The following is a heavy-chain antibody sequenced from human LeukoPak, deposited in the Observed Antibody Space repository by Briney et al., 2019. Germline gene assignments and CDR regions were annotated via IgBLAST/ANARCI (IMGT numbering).Heavy chain of an antibody. J-gene: IGHJ4*02. D-gene: IGHD2-21*02. CDR2: ISSSSSYI. CDR3: ARDVVTACDH. CDR1: GFTFSSYS. Sequence: GGSLRLSCAAPGFTFSSYSMNWVRQAPGKGLEWVSSISSSSSYIYYADSVKGRFTISRDNAKNSLYLQMNSLRAEDTAVYYCARDVVTACDHWGQGTLVTVSS. V-gene: IGHV3-21*01.